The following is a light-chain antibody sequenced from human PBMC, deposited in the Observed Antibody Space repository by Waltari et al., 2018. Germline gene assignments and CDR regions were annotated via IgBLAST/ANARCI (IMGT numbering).Light chain of an antibody. CDR3: QQSYSAPFT. CDR2: AAS. V-gene: IGKV1-39*01. J-gene: IGKJ4*01. Sequence: DIQMAQSPSSLSASVGDRVTITCRTSQSITSYLNWYQQKPGRAPKLLIYAASTLQSGVPSRFSGSGSGTDFTLTISSLQREDVATYYCQQSYSAPFTFGGGTKVEIK. CDR1: QSITSY.